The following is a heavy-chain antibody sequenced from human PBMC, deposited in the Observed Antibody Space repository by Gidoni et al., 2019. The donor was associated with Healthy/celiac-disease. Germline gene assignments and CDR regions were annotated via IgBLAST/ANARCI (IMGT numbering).Heavy chain of an antibody. CDR2: IYWDDDK. CDR1: GFSLRTSGVG. D-gene: IGHD6-19*01. CDR3: AHSLKYSSGWYRGDVFDI. V-gene: IGHV2-5*02. J-gene: IGHJ3*02. Sequence: QITLKESGPTLVKPTQTLTLTCTFSGFSLRTSGVGVGWIRQPPGKALEWLALIYWDDDKRYSPSLKSRLTITKDTSKNQVVLTMPNMDPVDTATYYCAHSLKYSSGWYRGDVFDIWGQGTMVTVSS.